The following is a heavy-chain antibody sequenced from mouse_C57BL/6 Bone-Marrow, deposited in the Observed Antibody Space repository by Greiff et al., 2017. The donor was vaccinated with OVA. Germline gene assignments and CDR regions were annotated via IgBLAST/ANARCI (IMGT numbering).Heavy chain of an antibody. CDR2: IIPSTGGT. CDR3: ASNWDYFDY. CDR1: GYSFTGYY. Sequence: VQLQQSGPELVKPGASVKISCKASGYSFTGYYMNWVKQSPEKSLEWIGEIIPSTGGTTYNQKFKAKATLTVDKSSSTAYMQLKSLTSEDSAVYYCASNWDYFDYWGQGTTLTVSS. V-gene: IGHV1-42*01. J-gene: IGHJ2*01. D-gene: IGHD4-1*02.